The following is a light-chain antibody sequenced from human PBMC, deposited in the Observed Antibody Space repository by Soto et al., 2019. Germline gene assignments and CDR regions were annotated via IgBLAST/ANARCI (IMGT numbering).Light chain of an antibody. J-gene: IGLJ1*01. CDR3: CSYTVSGTRI. CDR1: SSDVGGYNY. V-gene: IGLV2-14*01. Sequence: QSVLTQPASVSGSPGQSITISCTGTSSDVGGYNYVSWYQQHPGKAPKLMIYAVSNRPSGVSNRFSGSKSGNTATLTISGLQAEDEADYYCCSYTVSGTRIFGTGTKVTVL. CDR2: AVS.